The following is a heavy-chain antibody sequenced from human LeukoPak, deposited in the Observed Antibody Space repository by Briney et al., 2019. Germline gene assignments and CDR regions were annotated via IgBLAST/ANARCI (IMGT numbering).Heavy chain of an antibody. V-gene: IGHV3-74*01. CDR1: GFTFSSSW. Sequence: GGSLRLSCVASGFTFSSSWMSWVRQAPGKGLVWASRISSDGSDTTYADSVKGRFTISRDNAKNISYLQMNSLRVEDTAVYYCTRAGSSWANDYWGQGTLVTVSS. CDR3: TRAGSSWANDY. D-gene: IGHD6-13*01. J-gene: IGHJ4*02. CDR2: ISSDGSDT.